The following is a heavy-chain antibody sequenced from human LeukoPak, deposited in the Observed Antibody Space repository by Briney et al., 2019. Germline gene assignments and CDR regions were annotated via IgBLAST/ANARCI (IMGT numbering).Heavy chain of an antibody. CDR2: ISAYNGNT. CDR3: ARLYYDSSSYPWYGMDV. Sequence: SVKVSCKASGYTFTSYGISWVRQAPGQGLEWMGWISAYNGNTNYAQKLQGRVTMTTDTSTSTAYMELRSLRSDDTAVYYCARLYYDSSSYPWYGMDVWGQGTTVTVSS. D-gene: IGHD3-22*01. V-gene: IGHV1-18*01. J-gene: IGHJ6*02. CDR1: GYTFTSYG.